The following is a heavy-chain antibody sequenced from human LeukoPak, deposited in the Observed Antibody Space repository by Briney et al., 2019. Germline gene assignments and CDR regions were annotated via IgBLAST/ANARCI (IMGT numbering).Heavy chain of an antibody. CDR1: GFTFSSYG. J-gene: IGHJ5*02. Sequence: GGSLRLSCAASGFTFSSYGMSWVRQAPGKGLEWVSAISGSGGSTYYADSVKGRFTISRDNSKNTLYLQMNSLRAEDTAVYYCARDWGTVGATKSDWFDPWGQGTLVTVSS. D-gene: IGHD1-26*01. CDR3: ARDWGTVGATKSDWFDP. V-gene: IGHV3-23*01. CDR2: ISGSGGST.